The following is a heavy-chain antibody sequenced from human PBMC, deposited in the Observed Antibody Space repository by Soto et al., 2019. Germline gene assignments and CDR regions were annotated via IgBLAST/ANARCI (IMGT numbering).Heavy chain of an antibody. J-gene: IGHJ4*02. CDR1: GFTFDSHG. Sequence: PGGSLRLSCVASGFTFDSHGMHWVRQAPGKGLEWVAIIWGDASKTYYADYAKGRFTISRDNSKNTAYLELNSVRADDTAVYYRATGEGTFDYWGQGALVTVSS. CDR2: IWGDASKT. V-gene: IGHV3-33*01. CDR3: ATGEGTFDY.